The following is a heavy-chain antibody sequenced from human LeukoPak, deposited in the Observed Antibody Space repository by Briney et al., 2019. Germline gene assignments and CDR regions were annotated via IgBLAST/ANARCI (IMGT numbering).Heavy chain of an antibody. CDR2: ISYDGSNK. CDR3: AKDLGPSIFGVPSDY. J-gene: IGHJ4*02. D-gene: IGHD3-3*01. CDR1: GFTISSYG. Sequence: PGRSLRLSCAASGFTISSYGMHWVRQAPGKGLEWVAVISYDGSNKYYADSVKGRFTISRDNSKNTLYLQMNSLRAEDTAAYYCAKDLGPSIFGVPSDYWGQG. V-gene: IGHV3-30*18.